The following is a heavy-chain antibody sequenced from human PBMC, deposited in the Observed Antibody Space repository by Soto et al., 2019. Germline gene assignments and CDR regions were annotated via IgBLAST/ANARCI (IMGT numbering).Heavy chain of an antibody. CDR2: IYYSGRT. CDR3: TRQRTTVVTQAYFDH. CDR1: GESISSSSYY. J-gene: IGHJ4*02. Sequence: SETLSLTCIVSGESISSSSYYWGWIRQPPGKGLEWIGSIYYSGRTYYNPSFKSRVTISIDTSKNQFSLKLSSVTATDTAVYYCTRQRTTVVTQAYFDHWGQGALVTVSS. D-gene: IGHD2-21*02. V-gene: IGHV4-39*01.